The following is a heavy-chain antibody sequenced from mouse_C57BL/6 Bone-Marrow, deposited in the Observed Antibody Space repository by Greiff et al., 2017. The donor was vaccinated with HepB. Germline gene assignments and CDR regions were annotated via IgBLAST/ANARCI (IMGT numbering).Heavy chain of an antibody. V-gene: IGHV1-81*01. CDR1: GYTFTSYG. Sequence: QVQLQQSGAELARPGASVKLSCKASGYTFTSYGISWVKQRTGQGLEWIGEIYPRSGNTYYNEKFKGKATLTADKSSSTAYMELRSLTSEDSAVYFCARQVYDGYYWYFDVWGTGTTVTVAS. CDR2: IYPRSGNT. D-gene: IGHD2-3*01. J-gene: IGHJ1*03. CDR3: ARQVYDGYYWYFDV.